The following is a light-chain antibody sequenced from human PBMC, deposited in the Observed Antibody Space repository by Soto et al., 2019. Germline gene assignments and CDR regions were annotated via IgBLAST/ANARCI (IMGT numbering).Light chain of an antibody. V-gene: IGKV3-15*01. CDR3: QQYSSWSPLT. Sequence: EVVLTQSPGTLSLSPGDGASLSCRASQSVNSHLAWYQQKPGQAPRLLIYEVFTRATGIPARFSGSGSGTEFTLTISSLQSEDSAVYYCQQYSSWSPLTFGGGTKVDIK. CDR2: EVF. J-gene: IGKJ4*01. CDR1: QSVNSH.